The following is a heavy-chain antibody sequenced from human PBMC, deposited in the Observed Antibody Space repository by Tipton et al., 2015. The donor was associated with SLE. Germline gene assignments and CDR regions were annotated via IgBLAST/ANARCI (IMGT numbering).Heavy chain of an antibody. CDR3: AKDGLYSSAWYFDY. J-gene: IGHJ4*02. V-gene: IGHV3-30*02. CDR2: IRYDASNE. Sequence: SLRLSCAASGFTFSRYGMHWVRQAPGKGLEWLTFIRYDASNEYYADSVKGRFTISRDNSKNTLYLQMNSLRAEDTAVYYCAKDGLYSSAWYFDYWGQGILVAVSS. D-gene: IGHD6-19*01. CDR1: GFTFSRYG.